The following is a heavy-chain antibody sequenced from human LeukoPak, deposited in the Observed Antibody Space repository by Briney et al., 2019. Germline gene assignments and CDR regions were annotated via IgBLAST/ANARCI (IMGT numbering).Heavy chain of an antibody. CDR3: ARGINFWSGYPPHC. CDR2: INHSGST. D-gene: IGHD3-3*01. V-gene: IGHV4-34*01. Sequence: SETLSLTCAVYGGSFTGYYWSWIRQPPGKGLEWIGEINHSGSTNYNPSLKSRVTISVDTSKNQFSLKVSSVTAADTAVYYCARGINFWSGYPPHCWGQGSLVTVSS. J-gene: IGHJ4*02. CDR1: GGSFTGYY.